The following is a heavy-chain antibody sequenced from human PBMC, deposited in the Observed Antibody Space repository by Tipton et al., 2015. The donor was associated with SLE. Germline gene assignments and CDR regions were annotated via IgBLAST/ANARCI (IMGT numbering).Heavy chain of an antibody. CDR2: IDDSGTT. Sequence: TLSLTCTVSGGSINSYFWTWIRQPAGKGLEWIGRIDDSGTTKYNPSLQSRVRMSLDTSKNQFSLKLSSVTAADTAVYFCARGIQQWLENYYYYGMDVWGQGTTVTVSS. J-gene: IGHJ6*02. CDR3: ARGIQQWLENYYYYGMDV. D-gene: IGHD6-19*01. V-gene: IGHV4-4*07. CDR1: GGSINSYF.